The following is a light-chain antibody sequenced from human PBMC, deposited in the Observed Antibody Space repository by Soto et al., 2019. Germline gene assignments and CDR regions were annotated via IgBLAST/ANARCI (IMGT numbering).Light chain of an antibody. Sequence: QSVLTQPPSASGTPGQRVTISCSGSSSNLGSYTLNWYQQVPGTAPKLLIYNNNERPSGVPDRFSVSKSGTSASLAISGLQSEDEAEYHCAAWDDSLNGWVFGGRTKLTVL. V-gene: IGLV1-44*01. CDR2: NNN. CDR1: SSNLGSYT. CDR3: AAWDDSLNGWV. J-gene: IGLJ3*02.